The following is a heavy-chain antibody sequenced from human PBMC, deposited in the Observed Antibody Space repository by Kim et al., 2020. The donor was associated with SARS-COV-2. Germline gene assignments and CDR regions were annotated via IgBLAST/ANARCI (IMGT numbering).Heavy chain of an antibody. CDR2: IYYSGST. CDR1: GGSISSSSYY. CDR3: ARHSPYSSSWYALDY. J-gene: IGHJ4*02. D-gene: IGHD6-13*01. V-gene: IGHV4-39*01. Sequence: SETLSLTCTVSGGSISSSSYYWGWIRQPPGKGLEWIGSIYYSGSTYYNPSLKSRVTISVDTSKNQFSLKLSSVTAADTAVYYCARHSPYSSSWYALDYWGQGTLVTVSS.